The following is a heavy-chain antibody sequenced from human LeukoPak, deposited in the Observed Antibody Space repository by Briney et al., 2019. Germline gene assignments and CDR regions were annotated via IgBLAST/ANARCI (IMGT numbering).Heavy chain of an antibody. Sequence: GGSLRLSCAASGVTFSSYAMSWVRQAPGKGLEWVSGISGSGGDIFYGDSVKGRFTISRDNSKNTLYLQMNSLRADDTALYYCAKDRGVGVYGDFDYWGQGTLVTVSS. D-gene: IGHD4-17*01. V-gene: IGHV3-23*01. CDR3: AKDRGVGVYGDFDY. J-gene: IGHJ4*02. CDR1: GVTFSSYA. CDR2: ISGSGGDI.